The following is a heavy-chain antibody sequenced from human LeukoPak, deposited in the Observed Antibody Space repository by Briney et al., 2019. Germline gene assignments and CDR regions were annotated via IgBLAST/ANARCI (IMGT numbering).Heavy chain of an antibody. D-gene: IGHD5-24*01. CDR2: ISSSSSYI. J-gene: IGHJ4*02. CDR3: ARDRRDGYNRGLFDY. V-gene: IGHV3-21*01. Sequence: PGGSLRLSCAASGFTFSSYSMNWVRQAPGKGLEWVSSISSSSSYIYYADSVKGRFTISRDNAKNSLYLQMNSQRAEDTAVYYCARDRRDGYNRGLFDYWGQGTLVTVSS. CDR1: GFTFSSYS.